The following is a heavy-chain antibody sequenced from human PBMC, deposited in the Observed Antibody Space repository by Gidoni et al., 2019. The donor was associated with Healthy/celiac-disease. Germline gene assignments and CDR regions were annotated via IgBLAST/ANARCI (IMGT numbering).Heavy chain of an antibody. J-gene: IGHJ3*02. V-gene: IGHV4-39*01. CDR3: ARQARYSSGWYPGGNAFDI. Sequence: QLQLQEAGPGLVKPSETLSLTCTVSGGSISSSSYYWGWIRQPPGKGLEWIGSIYYSGSTYYNPSLKSRVTISVDTSKNQFSLKLSSVTAADTAVYYCARQARYSSGWYPGGNAFDIWGQGTMVTVSS. CDR1: GGSISSSSYY. D-gene: IGHD6-19*01. CDR2: IYYSGST.